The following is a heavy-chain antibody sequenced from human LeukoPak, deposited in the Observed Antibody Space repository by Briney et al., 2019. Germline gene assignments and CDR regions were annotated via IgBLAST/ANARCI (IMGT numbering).Heavy chain of an antibody. J-gene: IGHJ4*02. V-gene: IGHV4-59*08. CDR3: ARRTSSGWNDY. CDR1: GGSISSYY. CDR2: IYYSGST. D-gene: IGHD6-19*01. Sequence: SETLSLTCTVSGGSISSYYWSWIRQPPGRGRGWIGYIYYSGSTNYNPPLTSRATISLDTSKNQFSLKLSSVTAADTAVYYCARRTSSGWNDYWGQGTLVTVSS.